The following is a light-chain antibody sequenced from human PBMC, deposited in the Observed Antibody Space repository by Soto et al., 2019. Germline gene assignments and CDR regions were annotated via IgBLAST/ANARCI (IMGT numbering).Light chain of an antibody. V-gene: IGLV2-11*01. CDR1: SSDVGGHDY. J-gene: IGLJ1*01. CDR3: CSYAGSDTYV. CDR2: SVS. Sequence: QSALTQPRSVSGSPGQSVTISCTGTSSDVGGHDYVSWYQQQPGKAPKLMISSVSRRPSGVPDRFSGSKSGNTASLTISGLQIEDEADYYCCSYAGSDTYVFGTGTKLTVL.